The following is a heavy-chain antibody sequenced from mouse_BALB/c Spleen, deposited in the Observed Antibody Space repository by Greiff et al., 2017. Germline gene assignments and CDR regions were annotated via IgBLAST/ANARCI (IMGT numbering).Heavy chain of an antibody. CDR3: TREDGKHWYFDV. Sequence: EVKLVESGGGLVKPGGSLKLSCAASGFTFSSYTMSWVRQTPEKRLEWVATISSGGSYTYYPDSVKGRFTISRDNAKNTLYLQMSSLKSEDTAMYYCTREDGKHWYFDVWGAGTTVTVSS. J-gene: IGHJ1*01. CDR2: ISSGGSYT. D-gene: IGHD2-1*01. CDR1: GFTFSSYT. V-gene: IGHV5-6-4*01.